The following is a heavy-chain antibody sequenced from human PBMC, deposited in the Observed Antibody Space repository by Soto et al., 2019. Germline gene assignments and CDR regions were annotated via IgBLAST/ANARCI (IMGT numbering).Heavy chain of an antibody. J-gene: IGHJ6*02. Sequence: GESEKSSCNGCGYRFTSYLMSWVRQMPGKGLEWMGRIDPSDSYTNYSPSFQGHVTISADKSISTAYLQWSSLKASDTAMYYCAGFSVTGGMDVWGQGTTVTVSS. CDR3: AGFSVTGGMDV. D-gene: IGHD2-21*02. CDR2: IDPSDSYT. CDR1: GYRFTSYL. V-gene: IGHV5-10-1*01.